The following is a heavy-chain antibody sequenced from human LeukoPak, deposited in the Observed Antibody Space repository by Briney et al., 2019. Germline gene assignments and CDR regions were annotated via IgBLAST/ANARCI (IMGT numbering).Heavy chain of an antibody. Sequence: PWGSLRLSCAASGFTFSSYWMSWVRQAPGKGLEWVANIKQDGSEKYYVDSVKGRFTISRDNAKNSLYLQMNSLRAEDTAVYYCARDHRYSSSWPIFDYWGQGTLVTVSS. V-gene: IGHV3-7*01. D-gene: IGHD6-13*01. CDR1: GFTFSSYW. CDR2: IKQDGSEK. CDR3: ARDHRYSSSWPIFDY. J-gene: IGHJ4*02.